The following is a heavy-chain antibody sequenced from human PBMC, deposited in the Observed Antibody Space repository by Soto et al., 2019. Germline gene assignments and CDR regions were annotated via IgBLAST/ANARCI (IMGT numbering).Heavy chain of an antibody. D-gene: IGHD4-17*01. J-gene: IGHJ4*02. CDR2: INHSGST. Sequence: SETLSLSCAVYGGSFSGYYWSWIRQPPGKGLEWIGEINHSGSTNYNPSLKSRVTISVDTSKNQFPLKLSSVTAADTAVYYCARTRTRDYRTIYYIDYWGQGTLVTVSS. CDR3: ARTRTRDYRTIYYIDY. V-gene: IGHV4-34*01. CDR1: GGSFSGYY.